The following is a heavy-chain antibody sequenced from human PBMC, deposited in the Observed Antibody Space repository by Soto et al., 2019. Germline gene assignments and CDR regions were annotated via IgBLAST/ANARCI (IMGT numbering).Heavy chain of an antibody. D-gene: IGHD2-21*01. Sequence: GGSLRLSCAASGFTFSRYIMHWVRQAPGQGLEWIATISSTSTNIYYADSVKGRITISRDNPKNSLSLQMDSLRREDTAVYYCTRGIASSSLVTFDVWGQGTMVTVSS. V-gene: IGHV3-21*01. CDR2: ISSTSTNI. CDR1: GFTFSRYI. J-gene: IGHJ3*01. CDR3: TRGIASSSLVTFDV.